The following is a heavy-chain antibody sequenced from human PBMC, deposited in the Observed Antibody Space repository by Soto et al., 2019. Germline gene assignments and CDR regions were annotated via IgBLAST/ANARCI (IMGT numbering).Heavy chain of an antibody. CDR1: GYTFTSYY. CDR3: ARDASTDFWSGYYYYYYYMDV. Sequence: ASVKVSCKASGYTFTSYYMHWVRQAPGQGLEWMGIINPSGGSTSYAQKFQGRVTMTRDTSTSTVYMELSSLRSEDTAVYYCARDASTDFWSGYYYYYYYMDVWGKGTTVTVSS. D-gene: IGHD3-3*01. V-gene: IGHV1-46*03. J-gene: IGHJ6*03. CDR2: INPSGGST.